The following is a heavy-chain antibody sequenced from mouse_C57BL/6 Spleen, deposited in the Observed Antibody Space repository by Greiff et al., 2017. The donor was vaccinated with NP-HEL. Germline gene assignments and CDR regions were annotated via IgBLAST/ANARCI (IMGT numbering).Heavy chain of an antibody. CDR1: GYTFTDYY. J-gene: IGHJ4*01. V-gene: IGHV1-19*01. CDR3: ARYGSSYYYYAIDY. CDR2: INPYHGGT. Sequence: VQLQQSGPVLVKPGASVKMSCKASGYTFTDYYMNWVKPSHGKSLEWIGVINPYHGGTSYNPKFKGKATLTVDKSSSTAYMELNSLTSEDSAVYYGARYGSSYYYYAIDYWGQGTSVTVSS. D-gene: IGHD1-1*01.